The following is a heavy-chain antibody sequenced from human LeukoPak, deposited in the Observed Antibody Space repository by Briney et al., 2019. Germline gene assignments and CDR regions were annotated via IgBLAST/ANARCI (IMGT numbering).Heavy chain of an antibody. Sequence: GGSLRLSCAASGFTFSSYGMHWVRQAPGKGLEWVAFIRYDGSNKYYADSVKGRFTISRDNSKNTLYLQMNSLRAEDTAVYYCAKDGVAVAPFDYWGQGTLVTVSS. V-gene: IGHV3-30*02. J-gene: IGHJ4*02. D-gene: IGHD6-19*01. CDR2: IRYDGSNK. CDR1: GFTFSSYG. CDR3: AKDGVAVAPFDY.